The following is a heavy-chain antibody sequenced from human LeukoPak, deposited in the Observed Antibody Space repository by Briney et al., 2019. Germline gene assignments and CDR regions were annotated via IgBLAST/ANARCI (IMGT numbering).Heavy chain of an antibody. CDR2: ISAYNGDT. V-gene: IGHV1-18*01. CDR1: GYSFTNFG. Sequence: ASVKVSCKAFGYSFTNFGITWVRQAPGQGLEWMGWISAYNGDTKYGQNFQGRVTMTTDTSTTTAYMDLRSLSSDDTAVYYCGRVDMATTKDLRGQGTPVTVSS. D-gene: IGHD5-24*01. J-gene: IGHJ5*02. CDR3: GRVDMATTKDL.